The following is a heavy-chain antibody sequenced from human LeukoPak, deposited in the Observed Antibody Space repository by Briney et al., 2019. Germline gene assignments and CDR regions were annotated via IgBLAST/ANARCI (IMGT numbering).Heavy chain of an antibody. V-gene: IGHV3-43*01. D-gene: IGHD3-3*01. CDR3: ARAGYDFWSGYFFDY. Sequence: GGSLRLSCAASGFTFDDYTMHWVRQAPGKGLEWVSLISWDGGSTYYADSVKGRFTISGDNSKNSLYLQMNSLRTEDTALYYCARAGYDFWSGYFFDYWGQGTLVTVSS. CDR1: GFTFDDYT. CDR2: ISWDGGST. J-gene: IGHJ4*02.